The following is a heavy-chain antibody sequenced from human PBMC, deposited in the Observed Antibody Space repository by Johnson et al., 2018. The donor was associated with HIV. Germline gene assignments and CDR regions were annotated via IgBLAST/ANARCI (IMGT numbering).Heavy chain of an antibody. Sequence: VQLVESGGGVVRPGGSLRLSCAASGFTFDDYGVSWVRQAPGKGLEWVSGINWNGGSTGYADSVKGRFTISRDNAKKSLYLQMKSLRDEDTAVYYCAREIPYDYVWGSYRPGAFDIWGQGTMVTVSS. CDR2: INWNGGST. CDR3: AREIPYDYVWGSYRPGAFDI. V-gene: IGHV3-20*04. CDR1: GFTFDDYG. D-gene: IGHD3-16*02. J-gene: IGHJ3*02.